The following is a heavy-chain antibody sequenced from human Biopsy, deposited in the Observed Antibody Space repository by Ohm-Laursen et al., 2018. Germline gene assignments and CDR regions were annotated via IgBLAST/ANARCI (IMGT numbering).Heavy chain of an antibody. V-gene: IGHV1-2*02. CDR1: GYTFTDYY. CDR3: ARERDP. J-gene: IGHJ5*02. Sequence: VASVKVSCKASGYTFTDYYAHWVRQAPGHGLEWMGWIDTINGGARYAQKFQGRVTMTRDTSISTAYMELSRLTSDDTAVYYCARERDPWGQGTLVTVSS. CDR2: IDTINGGA.